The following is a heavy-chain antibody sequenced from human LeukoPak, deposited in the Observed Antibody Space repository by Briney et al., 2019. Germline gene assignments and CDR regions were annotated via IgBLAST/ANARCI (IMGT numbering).Heavy chain of an antibody. J-gene: IGHJ4*02. CDR3: ASPFITMVRGVNDY. CDR2: INHSGST. V-gene: IGHV4-34*01. Sequence: SETLSLTCAVYGGSFSGYYWSWIRQPPGKGLEWIGEINHSGSTNYNPSLKSRVTISVDTSKNQFSLKLSSVTAADTAVYYCASPFITMVRGVNDYWGQGTLVTVSS. D-gene: IGHD3-10*01. CDR1: GGSFSGYY.